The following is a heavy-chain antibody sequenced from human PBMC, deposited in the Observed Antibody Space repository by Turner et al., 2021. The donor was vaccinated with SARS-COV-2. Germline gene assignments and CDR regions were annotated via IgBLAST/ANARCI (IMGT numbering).Heavy chain of an antibody. J-gene: IGHJ6*02. Sequence: QRLQESGPGLAKPSETPSPPCPVSGGPLSSSSYYWGWIRQPPGKGLEWIGSIYYSGRTYYNPSLKSRVTISVDTSKNQFSLKLSSVTAADTAVYYCARLPVGYYGSGSYYHYGMDVWGQGTTVTVSS. D-gene: IGHD3-10*01. CDR3: ARLPVGYYGSGSYYHYGMDV. CDR2: IYYSGRT. V-gene: IGHV4-39*01. CDR1: GGPLSSSSYY.